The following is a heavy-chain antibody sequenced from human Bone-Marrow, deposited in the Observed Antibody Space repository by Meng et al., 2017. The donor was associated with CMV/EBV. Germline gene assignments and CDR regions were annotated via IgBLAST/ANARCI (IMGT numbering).Heavy chain of an antibody. CDR2: ISYDGSNK. Sequence: GESLKISCAASGFTFSSYEMNWVRQAPGKGLEWVAVISYDGSNKYYADSVKGRFTISRDNSKNTLYLQMNSLRAEDTAVYYCAKGDYYDSSGYYPFDYWGQGTLVTVSS. CDR3: AKGDYYDSSGYYPFDY. J-gene: IGHJ4*02. CDR1: GFTFSSYE. V-gene: IGHV3-30-3*01. D-gene: IGHD3-22*01.